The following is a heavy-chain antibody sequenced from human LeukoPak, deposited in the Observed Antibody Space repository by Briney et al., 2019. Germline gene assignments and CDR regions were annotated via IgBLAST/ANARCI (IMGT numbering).Heavy chain of an antibody. CDR3: AKWGDAYNYFDY. V-gene: IGHV3-30*02. Sequence: GGSLRLSCAASGFSFSTYGMHWVRQAPGKGLEWLAFIQSDGRNKYYADSVKGRFTISRDNSKNTLYLQMNSLRAEDTAVYFCAKWGDAYNYFDYWGQGTLVTVSS. J-gene: IGHJ4*02. CDR1: GFSFSTYG. CDR2: IQSDGRNK. D-gene: IGHD5-24*01.